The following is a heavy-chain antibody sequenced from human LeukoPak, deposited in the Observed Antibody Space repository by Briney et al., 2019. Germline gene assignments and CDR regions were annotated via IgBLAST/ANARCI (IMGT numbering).Heavy chain of an antibody. J-gene: IGHJ4*02. Sequence: SGGSLRLSCATSGFTFNNYAMTWVRQAPGKGLEWVSAISGSGGSTYYADSVKGRFTISRDNSKNTLYLQMNSLRAEDTAVYYCAKTPYSSGWYAAIDYWGQGTLVTVSS. CDR2: ISGSGGST. CDR3: AKTPYSSGWYAAIDY. V-gene: IGHV3-23*01. CDR1: GFTFNNYA. D-gene: IGHD6-19*01.